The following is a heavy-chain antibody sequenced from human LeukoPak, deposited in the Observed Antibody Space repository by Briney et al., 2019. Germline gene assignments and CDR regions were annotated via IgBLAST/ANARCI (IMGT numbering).Heavy chain of an antibody. J-gene: IGHJ4*02. CDR2: FTSRSGSI. V-gene: IGHV3-21*06. Sequence: PGESLRLSCTASGFTFSSYSMTWVRQAPGKGLEWVSSFTSRSGSIYYADSVKGRFTISRDNAKNSLYLHMNSLRAEDTAVYFCATAFDYVWGSGQDWGQGTLVTVSS. CDR3: ATAFDYVWGSGQD. CDR1: GFTFSSYS. D-gene: IGHD3-16*01.